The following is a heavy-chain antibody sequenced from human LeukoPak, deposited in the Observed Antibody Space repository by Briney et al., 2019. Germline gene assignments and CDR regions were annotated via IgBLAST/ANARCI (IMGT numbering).Heavy chain of an antibody. V-gene: IGHV3-23*01. CDR1: GFTFSSYA. CDR2: ISGGGGST. Sequence: GGFLRLSCAASGFTFSSYAMSWVRQPPGKGLEWASAISGGGGSTYYADSVKGRFTISRDNSKNTLYLQMNSLRAEDTAVYYCAKDGRGSWPLDFDYWGQGTLVTVSS. D-gene: IGHD2-15*01. CDR3: AKDGRGSWPLDFDY. J-gene: IGHJ4*02.